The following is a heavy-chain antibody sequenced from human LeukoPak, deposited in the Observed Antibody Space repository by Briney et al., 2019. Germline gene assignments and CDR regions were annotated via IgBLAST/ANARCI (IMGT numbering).Heavy chain of an antibody. J-gene: IGHJ4*02. CDR2: IWYDGSNK. CDR1: GFTFSSYG. Sequence: PGGTLRLSCAASGFTFSSYGMHWVRQAPGKGLEWVAVIWYDGSNKYYADSVKGRFTISRDNPKNTLYLQMNSLRAEDTAVYYCARGYCTNGVCYETFDYWGQGTLVTVSS. D-gene: IGHD2-8*01. CDR3: ARGYCTNGVCYETFDY. V-gene: IGHV3-33*08.